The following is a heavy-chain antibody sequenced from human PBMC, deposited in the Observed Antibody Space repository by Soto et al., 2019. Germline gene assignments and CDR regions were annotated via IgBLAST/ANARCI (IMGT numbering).Heavy chain of an antibody. D-gene: IGHD1-1*01. Sequence: SETLSLTCAVSSGSISSSNWWSWVRQPPGKGLEWIGEIYHSGSTNYNPSLKSRVTISVDKSKNQFSLKLSSVTAADTAVYYCARAKSLLEPLVGNIDYWGQGTLVTVSS. J-gene: IGHJ4*02. CDR1: SGSISSSNW. V-gene: IGHV4-4*02. CDR2: IYHSGST. CDR3: ARAKSLLEPLVGNIDY.